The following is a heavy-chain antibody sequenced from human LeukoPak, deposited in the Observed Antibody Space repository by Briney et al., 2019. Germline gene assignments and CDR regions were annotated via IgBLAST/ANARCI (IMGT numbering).Heavy chain of an antibody. J-gene: IGHJ6*02. CDR3: AKGSGVLWFGELLYGMDV. CDR1: GFTFSSYA. D-gene: IGHD3-10*01. CDR2: ISGSGGST. Sequence: PGGSLRLSCAASGFTFSSYAMSWVRQAPGKGLEWVSAISGSGGSTYYADSVKGRFTISRDNSKNTLYLQMNSLRAEDTAVYYCAKGSGVLWFGELLYGMDVWGQGTTVTVSS. V-gene: IGHV3-23*01.